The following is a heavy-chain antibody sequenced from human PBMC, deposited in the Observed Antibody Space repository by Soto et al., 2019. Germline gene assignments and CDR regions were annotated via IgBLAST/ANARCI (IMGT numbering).Heavy chain of an antibody. CDR1: GDSFTSYW. V-gene: IGHV5-51*01. D-gene: IGHD1-1*01. Sequence: AAALKISCEGSGDSFTSYWSGWVRQMHGKGLEWMGIIYPGDSDTRYSPSFQGQVTISADKSISTAYLQWSSLKASDTAMYYCARNHGTYYYSGMDVRGQGTTVTVSS. CDR3: ARNHGTYYYSGMDV. J-gene: IGHJ6*02. CDR2: IYPGDSDT.